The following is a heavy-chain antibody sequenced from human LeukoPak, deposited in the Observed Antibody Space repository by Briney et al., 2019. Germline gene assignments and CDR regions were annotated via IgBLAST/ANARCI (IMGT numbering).Heavy chain of an antibody. CDR2: ISSSGSTI. D-gene: IGHD2-15*01. CDR3: AGVGYCSGGSCYKGGNWFDP. V-gene: IGHV3-48*03. J-gene: IGHJ5*02. CDR1: GFTFSSYE. Sequence: GGSLRLSCAASGFTFSSYEMNWVGQAPGKGLEWVSYISSSGSTIYYADSVKGRFTISRDNAKNSLYLQMNSLRAEDTAVYYCAGVGYCSGGSCYKGGNWFDPWGQGTLVTVSS.